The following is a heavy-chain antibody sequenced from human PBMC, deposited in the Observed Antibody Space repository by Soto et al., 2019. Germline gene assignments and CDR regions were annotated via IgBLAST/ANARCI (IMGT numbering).Heavy chain of an antibody. CDR3: TTGDIVVVPANGMDV. J-gene: IGHJ6*02. Sequence: GGSLRLSCAASGFTFSNAWMNWVRQAPGKGLEWVGRIKSKTDGGTTDYAAPVKGRFTISRDDSKNTLYLQMNSLKTEDTAVYYCTTGDIVVVPANGMDVWGQGTTVTVSS. D-gene: IGHD2-2*01. CDR2: IKSKTDGGTT. CDR1: GFTFSNAW. V-gene: IGHV3-15*07.